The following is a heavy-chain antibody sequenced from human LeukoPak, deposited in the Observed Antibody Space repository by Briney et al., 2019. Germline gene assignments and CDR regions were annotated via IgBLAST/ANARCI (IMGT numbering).Heavy chain of an antibody. CDR3: ARPQRDSSGYYYYYHMDV. Sequence: SETLSLTSTVSGGSISSYYWSWIRQPPGKGLEWTGYIYYSGSTNYNPSLKSRVTISVDTSKNQFSLKLSSVTAADTAVYYCARPQRDSSGYYYYYHMDVWGKGIPVTVSS. CDR2: IYYSGST. D-gene: IGHD3-22*01. CDR1: GGSISSYY. J-gene: IGHJ6*03. V-gene: IGHV4-59*08.